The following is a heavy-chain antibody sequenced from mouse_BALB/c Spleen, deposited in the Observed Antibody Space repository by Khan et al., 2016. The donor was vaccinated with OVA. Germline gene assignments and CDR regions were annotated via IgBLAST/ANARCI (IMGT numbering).Heavy chain of an antibody. J-gene: IGHJ4*01. V-gene: IGHV7-3*02. Sequence: EVELVEPGGGLIQPGGSLRLSCATSGFTFTAYYMSWSRQPPGKALEGWGSSRNKANYYTTEYMTSVKGRVTISRDDSQSIHYHQMNTLRAEDSATYFPAREGGQSYGYDAMNCRGRGT. CDR2: SRNKANYYTT. CDR3: AREGGQSYGYDAMNC. CDR1: GFTFTAYY. D-gene: IGHD1-2*01.